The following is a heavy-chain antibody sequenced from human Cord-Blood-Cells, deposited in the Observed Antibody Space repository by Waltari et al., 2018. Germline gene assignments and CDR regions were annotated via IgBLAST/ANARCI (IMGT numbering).Heavy chain of an antibody. CDR2: INPSGGST. CDR3: ASSSSGYYYYYGMDV. D-gene: IGHD3-22*01. J-gene: IGHJ6*02. CDR1: GYTFTSYY. V-gene: IGHV1-46*01. Sequence: QVQLVQSGAEVKKPGASVKVSCKASGYTFTSYYMHWVRQAPGQGLEWMGIINPSGGSTSYAQKFQGRVTMTRDTSTSTVYMELSSLRSEDTAVYYCASSSSGYYYYYGMDVWGQGTTVTVSS.